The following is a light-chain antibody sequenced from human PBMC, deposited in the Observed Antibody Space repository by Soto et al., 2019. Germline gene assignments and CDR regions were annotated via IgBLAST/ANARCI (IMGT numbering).Light chain of an antibody. J-gene: IGKJ1*01. Sequence: ETELTQSPATLSVSPGERATLSYRASQSVSSNLAWYQQKPGQAPRLLIYGASTRATGIPARFSGSGSGTEFTLTISSLQSEDFAVYYCQQYNNWPRTFGQGTKVDIK. CDR3: QQYNNWPRT. CDR1: QSVSSN. CDR2: GAS. V-gene: IGKV3-15*01.